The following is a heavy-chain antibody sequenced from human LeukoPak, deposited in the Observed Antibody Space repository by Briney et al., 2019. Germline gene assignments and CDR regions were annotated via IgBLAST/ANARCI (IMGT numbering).Heavy chain of an antibody. CDR3: ARLVYYYASGSYSAVDY. D-gene: IGHD3-10*01. V-gene: IGHV4-39*01. J-gene: IGHJ4*01. CDR2: IYYSGNT. CDR1: GGSISSSRYY. Sequence: PAETVSLTCTVSGGSISSSRYYWGRIRQPPGKGLEWIGNIYYSGNTYYNPSLKSRVTMSVDTSETQFSLKLSSVTAADTAVYYCARLVYYYASGSYSAVDYWGEGTLASVPS.